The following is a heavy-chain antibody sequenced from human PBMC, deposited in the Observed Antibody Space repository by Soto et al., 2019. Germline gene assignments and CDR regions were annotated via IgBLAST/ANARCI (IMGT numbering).Heavy chain of an antibody. CDR3: ARVWGGAFDI. D-gene: IGHD3-10*01. CDR2: IHYSGNI. J-gene: IGHJ3*02. Sequence: SETLSLTCSVSGGSLSSHYWNWIRQPPGKGLEWIGNIHYSGNINYNPSLKSRLTISVDTSKSQFSLKLSSVTAADTAVYYCARVWGGAFDIWGQGTMVTVSS. V-gene: IGHV4-59*11. CDR1: GGSLSSHY.